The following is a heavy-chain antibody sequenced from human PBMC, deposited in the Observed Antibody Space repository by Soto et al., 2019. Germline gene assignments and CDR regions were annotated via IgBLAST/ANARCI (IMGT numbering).Heavy chain of an antibody. V-gene: IGHV1-69*12. Sequence: VQLVQSGAEMKEPGSSVKVSCTTSGCTFSSSAISWLRQAPGQGLEWMGGISPLFRTPDYAQKLQGRVTIAAAESTSTAYMELSSLRSEDTAVYYCAKNNDRLQLGGNYSDMLDVWGQGTTITVSS. CDR3: AKNNDRLQLGGNYSDMLDV. D-gene: IGHD1-7*01. J-gene: IGHJ6*02. CDR1: GCTFSSSA. CDR2: ISPLFRTP.